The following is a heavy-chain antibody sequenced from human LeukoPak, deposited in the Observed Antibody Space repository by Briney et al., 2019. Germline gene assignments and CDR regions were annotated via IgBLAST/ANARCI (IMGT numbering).Heavy chain of an antibody. CDR3: VRLSLLPTVGDPDY. V-gene: IGHV4-39*01. CDR2: LHHSGTN. J-gene: IGHJ4*02. D-gene: IGHD1-26*01. Sequence: SETLSLTCSVSGRSIINTSYFWGWIRQPPGKGLEWIGSLHHSGTNSYNPSLKNRVTMSVDTSRNELFLSLTSVTAADTAIYYCVRLSLLPTVGDPDYWGQGTLVTVSS. CDR1: GRSIINTSYF.